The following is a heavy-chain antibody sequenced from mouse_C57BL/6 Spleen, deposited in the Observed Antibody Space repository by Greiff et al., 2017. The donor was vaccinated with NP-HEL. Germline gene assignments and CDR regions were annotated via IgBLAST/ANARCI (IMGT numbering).Heavy chain of an antibody. V-gene: IGHV5-4*01. D-gene: IGHD2-4*01. CDR2: ISDGGSYT. Sequence: EVNVVESGGGLVKPGGSLKLSCAASGFTFSSYAMSWVRQTPEKRLEWVATISDGGSYTYYPDNVKGRFTISRDNAKNNLYLQMSHLKSEDTAMYYCARDKGLRGYYFDYWGQGTTLTVSS. J-gene: IGHJ2*01. CDR3: ARDKGLRGYYFDY. CDR1: GFTFSSYA.